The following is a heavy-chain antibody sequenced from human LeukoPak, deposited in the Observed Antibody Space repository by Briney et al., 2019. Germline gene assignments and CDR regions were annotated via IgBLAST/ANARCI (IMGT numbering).Heavy chain of an antibody. CDR1: GGSFSGYY. CDR2: INHSGST. D-gene: IGHD3-16*02. CDR3: ARVGMITFGGVIAYYYYYYMDV. Sequence: KSSETLSLTCAVYGGSFSGYYWSWIRQPPGKGLEWIGEINHSGSTNYNPSLKSRVTISVDTSKNQFSLKLSSVTAADKAVYYCARVGMITFGGVIAYYYYYYMDVWGKGTTVTVSS. V-gene: IGHV4-34*01. J-gene: IGHJ6*03.